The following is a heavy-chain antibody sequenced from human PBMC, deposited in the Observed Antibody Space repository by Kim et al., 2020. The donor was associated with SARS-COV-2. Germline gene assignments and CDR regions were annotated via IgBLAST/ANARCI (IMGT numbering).Heavy chain of an antibody. CDR1: GFTFSSYG. J-gene: IGHJ4*02. CDR2: ISYDGSNK. CDR3: AKGGNCSSTSCLLIPPFRQQLVPTPFDY. V-gene: IGHV3-30*18. Sequence: GGSLRLSCAASGFTFSSYGMHWVRQAPGKGLEWVAVISYDGSNKYYADSVKGRFTISRDNSKNTLYLQMNSLRAEDTAVYYCAKGGNCSSTSCLLIPPFRQQLVPTPFDYWGQGTLVTVSS. D-gene: IGHD2-2*01.